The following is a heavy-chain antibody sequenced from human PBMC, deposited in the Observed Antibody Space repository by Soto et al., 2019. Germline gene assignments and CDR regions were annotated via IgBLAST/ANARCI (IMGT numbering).Heavy chain of an antibody. V-gene: IGHV3-21*01. Sequence: GGSLRLSCAAPGFTFSSYSMNWVRQAPGKGLEWVSSISSSSSYIYYADSVKGRFTISRDNAKNSLYLQMNSLRAEDTAVYYCARDERGATINWGQGTLVTVSS. CDR2: ISSSSSYI. J-gene: IGHJ4*02. D-gene: IGHD5-12*01. CDR3: ARDERGATIN. CDR1: GFTFSSYS.